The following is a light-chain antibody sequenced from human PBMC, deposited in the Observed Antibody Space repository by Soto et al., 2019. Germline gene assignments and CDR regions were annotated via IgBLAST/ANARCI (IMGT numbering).Light chain of an antibody. CDR3: SSYTTSHTLMV. V-gene: IGLV2-14*01. Sequence: QSALTQPASVSGSPGQSITISCTGTSSDVGDYKFVSWYQQHPGKAPKLMVYEVSNRPSGVSNRFSGSKSGNTASLTISGLQAEYEAYYCCSSYTTSHTLMVFGGGTKLTVL. CDR1: SSDVGDYKF. J-gene: IGLJ2*01. CDR2: EVS.